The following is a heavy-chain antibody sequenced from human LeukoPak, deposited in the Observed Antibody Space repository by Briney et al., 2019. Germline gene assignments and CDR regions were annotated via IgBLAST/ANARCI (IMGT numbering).Heavy chain of an antibody. CDR2: IYTRGST. Sequence: SDTLSLTYTVCGRSISSGSYYWSWIRPPGGKGLDEIGGIYTRGSTHYNPSLKSPVTISVDTSKNQFSLKLSSVTAADTAVYYCAVGYSYGGSFDYWGQGTLVTVSS. V-gene: IGHV4-61*02. CDR3: AVGYSYGGSFDY. J-gene: IGHJ4*02. CDR1: GRSISSGSYY. D-gene: IGHD5-18*01.